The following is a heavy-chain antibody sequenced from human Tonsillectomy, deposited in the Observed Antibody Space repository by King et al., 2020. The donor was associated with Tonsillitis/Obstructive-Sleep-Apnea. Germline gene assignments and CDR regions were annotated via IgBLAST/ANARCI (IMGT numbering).Heavy chain of an antibody. Sequence: VQLVESGAEVKKPGASVKVSCKASGYTFTSYGISWVRQAPGQGLEWMGWINPYNGNTKYAQKFQGRVTMTTDTSTRTANMELRSLRSDDTAVYYCTRTSPGGAYSYCHVDVWGKGTTVTVSS. V-gene: IGHV1-18*01. CDR3: TRTSPGGAYSYCHVDV. CDR1: GYTFTSYG. D-gene: IGHD3-16*01. CDR2: INPYNGNT. J-gene: IGHJ6*03.